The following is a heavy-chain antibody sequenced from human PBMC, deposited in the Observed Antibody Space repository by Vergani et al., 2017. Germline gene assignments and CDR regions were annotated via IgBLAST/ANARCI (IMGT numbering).Heavy chain of an antibody. CDR3: ARGEYPMSIAFHYYYYYYMDV. Sequence: EVQLLESGGGLVQPGGSLRVSCAASRFTFSSYAMSWVRQAPGKGLEWVSAISGSGGKTYYADSLKGRFTISRDNSKNTLYLQINSLIAEDTAVYYCARGEYPMSIAFHYYYYYYMDVWGKGTTVTVSS. CDR1: RFTFSSYA. J-gene: IGHJ6*03. CDR2: ISGSGGKT. V-gene: IGHV3-23*01. D-gene: IGHD6-6*01.